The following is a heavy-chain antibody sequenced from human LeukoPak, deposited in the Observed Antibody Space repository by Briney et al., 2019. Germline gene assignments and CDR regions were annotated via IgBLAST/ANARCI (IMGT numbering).Heavy chain of an antibody. CDR3: AKYLVVDGTANAFDV. D-gene: IGHD2-21*01. V-gene: IGHV3-53*01. CDR1: GYTVSNNY. J-gene: IGHJ3*01. CDR2: IYTGGTP. Sequence: GGSLRLSCAASGYTVSNNYMTWVRQAPGRGLEWVSVIYTGGTPHYADSVKGRFTISKDNSKNTLYLQMDNLRVEDTAVYYCAKYLVVDGTANAFDVWGQGTLVTVSS.